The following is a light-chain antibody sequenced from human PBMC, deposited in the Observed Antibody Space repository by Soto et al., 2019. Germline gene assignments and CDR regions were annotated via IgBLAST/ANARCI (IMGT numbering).Light chain of an antibody. CDR2: EVS. J-gene: IGLJ2*01. Sequence: QSALTQPPSASGSPGQSVTISCTGTSSDDGGYNYVSWYQQHPGKAPKLMIYEVSKRPSGVPDRFSGSKSGNTASLTVSGLQAEDEADYYCSSYAGSNNFEVVFGGGTKLTVL. CDR3: SSYAGSNNFEVV. CDR1: SSDDGGYNY. V-gene: IGLV2-8*01.